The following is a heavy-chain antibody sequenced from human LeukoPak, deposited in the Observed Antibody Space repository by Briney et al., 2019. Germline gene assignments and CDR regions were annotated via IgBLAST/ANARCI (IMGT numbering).Heavy chain of an antibody. Sequence: SGGSLRLSCAASGFTFSTYSMNWVRQAPGKGLEWVSYISSSSSTIYYADSVKGRFTVSRDNAKNSLYLQMNSLRADDTAVYYCARVRYSDSSVLTRKRSYYFDYWGQGTLVTVSS. V-gene: IGHV3-48*01. CDR2: ISSSSSTI. D-gene: IGHD3-22*01. CDR3: ARVRYSDSSVLTRKRSYYFDY. J-gene: IGHJ4*02. CDR1: GFTFSTYS.